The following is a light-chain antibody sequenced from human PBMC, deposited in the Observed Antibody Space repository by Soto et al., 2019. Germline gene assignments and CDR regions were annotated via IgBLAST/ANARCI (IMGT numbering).Light chain of an antibody. J-gene: IGKJ3*01. CDR2: TAA. CDR1: QSVGSD. V-gene: IGKV3-11*01. Sequence: EIVLTQSPATLSLSPGERATLSCRASQSVGSDLAWYQQKPGQAPRLLIYTAAYRPTGIPARFSGSGSGTDFPLIISSLEAEDFAPYYCQQRSSWPLTFGPGTTVDIK. CDR3: QQRSSWPLT.